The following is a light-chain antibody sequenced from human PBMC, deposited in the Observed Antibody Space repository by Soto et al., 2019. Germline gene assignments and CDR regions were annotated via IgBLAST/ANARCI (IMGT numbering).Light chain of an antibody. CDR2: DVS. Sequence: QSALTQPDSVSGSPGQSITISCTGTSSDVGGYNYVSWYQQHPGKAPKVMIYDVSNRPSGVSNRSSGSKSGNTASLTISGLQAEDEADYYCSSYTSSSTLSVFGGGTKLTVL. CDR3: SSYTSSSTLSV. J-gene: IGLJ2*01. V-gene: IGLV2-14*01. CDR1: SSDVGGYNY.